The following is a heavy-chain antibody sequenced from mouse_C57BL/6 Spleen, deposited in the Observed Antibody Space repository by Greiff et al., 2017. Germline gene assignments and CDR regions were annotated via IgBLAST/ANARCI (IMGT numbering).Heavy chain of an antibody. CDR1: GYTFTDYY. Sequence: VQLQQSGAELVRPGASVKMSCKASGYTFTDYYINWVKQRPGQGLEWIARIYPGSGNTYYNEKFKGKATLTAEKSSSTAYMQLSSLTSEDSAVYFCAIDWANYYGSSLDYYFDYWGQGTTLTVSS. CDR2: IYPGSGNT. D-gene: IGHD1-1*01. V-gene: IGHV1-76*01. CDR3: AIDWANYYGSSLDYYFDY. J-gene: IGHJ2*01.